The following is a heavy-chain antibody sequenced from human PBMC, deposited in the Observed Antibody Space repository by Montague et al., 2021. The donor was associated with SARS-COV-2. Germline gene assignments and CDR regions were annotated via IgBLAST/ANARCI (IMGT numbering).Heavy chain of an antibody. J-gene: IGHJ6*02. CDR1: GGSIGAYY. CDR3: ARESRLKYLEWSGSRYDYYGMDV. CDR2: ISSSGTT. Sequence: SETLSLTCTVSGGSIGAYYWSWIRQPPGKGPEWIAYISSSGTTNYNPSLKSRITVSVDTSRNQLSLKLSSVTAAVSAVYYCARESRLKYLEWSGSRYDYYGMDVWGQGTTVTVSS. D-gene: IGHD3-3*01. V-gene: IGHV4-59*01.